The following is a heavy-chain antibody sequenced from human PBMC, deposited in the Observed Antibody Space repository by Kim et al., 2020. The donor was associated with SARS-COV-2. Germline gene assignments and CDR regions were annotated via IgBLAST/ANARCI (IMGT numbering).Heavy chain of an antibody. V-gene: IGHV3-15*01. D-gene: IGHD3-22*01. J-gene: IGHJ4*02. Sequence: GGSLRLSCAASGFTFSNAWMSWVRQAPGKGLEWVGRIKSKTDGGTTDYAAPVKGRFTISRDDSKNTLYLQMNSLKTEDTAVYYCTTFHYYDSSGYYPTWDYWGQGTLVTVSS. CDR2: IKSKTDGGTT. CDR1: GFTFSNAW. CDR3: TTFHYYDSSGYYPTWDY.